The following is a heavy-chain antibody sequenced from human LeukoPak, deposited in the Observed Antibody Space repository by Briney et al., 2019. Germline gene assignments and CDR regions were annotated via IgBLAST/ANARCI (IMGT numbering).Heavy chain of an antibody. CDR1: GFTFDNYA. Sequence: GGSLRLSCAASGFTFDNYAMTWVRQAPGKGLEWVSTISGSGDSTHYADSVKGRFTISRDNSKNTLYLQMNSLRAEDTAVYYCAKDHTAGLTTVTLGHWGQGTLVTVSS. D-gene: IGHD4-17*01. CDR3: AKDHTAGLTTVTLGH. J-gene: IGHJ4*02. V-gene: IGHV3-23*01. CDR2: ISGSGDST.